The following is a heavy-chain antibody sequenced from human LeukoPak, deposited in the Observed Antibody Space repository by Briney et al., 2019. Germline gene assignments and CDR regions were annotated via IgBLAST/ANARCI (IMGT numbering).Heavy chain of an antibody. CDR2: ISWNSGSI. CDR3: AKEASGTFDI. Sequence: GGSLRLSCAASGFTFDDYAMHWVRQAPGKGLEWVSGISWNSGSIGYADSVKGRFTISRDNAKNSLYLQMNSLRAEDTALYYCAKEASGTFDIWGQGTMVTVSS. J-gene: IGHJ3*02. D-gene: IGHD6-6*01. V-gene: IGHV3-9*01. CDR1: GFTFDDYA.